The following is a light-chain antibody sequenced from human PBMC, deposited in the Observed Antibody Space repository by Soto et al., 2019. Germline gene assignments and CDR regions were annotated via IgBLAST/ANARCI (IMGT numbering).Light chain of an antibody. Sequence: DIQMTQSPSSLSASVGDRVTITCRASQTIRYSLNWYQQKPGKAPKVLIYDASTLQSGVPPRFSGSGSGTDFALTISSLQPEDFATYYCHQSAGSRTRTFGQGTRVEAK. V-gene: IGKV1-39*01. J-gene: IGKJ1*01. CDR2: DAS. CDR3: HQSAGSRTRT. CDR1: QTIRYS.